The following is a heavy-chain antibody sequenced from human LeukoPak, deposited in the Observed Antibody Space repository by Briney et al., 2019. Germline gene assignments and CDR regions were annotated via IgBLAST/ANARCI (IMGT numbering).Heavy chain of an antibody. Sequence: PSETLSLTCTVSGGSISTYHWSWIRQPPGKGLEWIGYIFHSGSTNYNPSLKSRVTISIDTSKNQFSLKLSSVTAADTAVYYCARRGAVAAVIDYWGQGTLVTVSS. D-gene: IGHD6-13*01. CDR2: IFHSGST. CDR1: GGSISTYH. J-gene: IGHJ4*02. CDR3: ARRGAVAAVIDY. V-gene: IGHV4-59*08.